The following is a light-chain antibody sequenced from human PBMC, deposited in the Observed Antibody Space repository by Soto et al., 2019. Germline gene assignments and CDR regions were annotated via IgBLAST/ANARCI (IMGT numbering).Light chain of an antibody. J-gene: IGLJ3*02. CDR3: SSYAASNNFYFV. Sequence: QSALTQPPSASGSPGQSVTISCTGTSSDVGGYNYVSWYQQYPGRAPKLMIYEVTNRPSGVRDRFSGSKSGNTASLTVSGLQAEDEADYYCSSYAASNNFYFVFGGGTKVTVL. V-gene: IGLV2-8*01. CDR2: EVT. CDR1: SSDVGGYNY.